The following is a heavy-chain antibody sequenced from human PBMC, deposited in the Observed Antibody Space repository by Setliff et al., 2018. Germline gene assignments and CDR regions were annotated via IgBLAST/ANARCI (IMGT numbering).Heavy chain of an antibody. D-gene: IGHD2-15*01. V-gene: IGHV3-15*01. CDR3: TTDCSGARCSS. CDR1: GFTFSSHW. J-gene: IGHJ5*02. Sequence: GGSLRLSCAAAGFTFSSHWMHWVRQAPGKGLEWVGRIKSKTDGGTTDYAAPVKGRFTISRDDSENTLYLQLNSLKTEDTAVYYCTTDCSGARCSSWGQGTLVTVSS. CDR2: IKSKTDGGTT.